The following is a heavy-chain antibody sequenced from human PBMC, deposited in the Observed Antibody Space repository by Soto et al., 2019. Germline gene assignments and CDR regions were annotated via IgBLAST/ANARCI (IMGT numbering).Heavy chain of an antibody. Sequence: QVQLVESGGGVVQPGRSLRLSCAASGFTFSNYGMHWVRQAPGKGLEWVAVISYDGSNKYYADSVKGRFTISRDNSKNTLYLQMNSLRAEDTAVYYCAKAVGYCSSTSCRDYYFYYGMDVWGQGTMVTVSS. J-gene: IGHJ6*02. CDR2: ISYDGSNK. CDR3: AKAVGYCSSTSCRDYYFYYGMDV. D-gene: IGHD2-2*01. V-gene: IGHV3-30*18. CDR1: GFTFSNYG.